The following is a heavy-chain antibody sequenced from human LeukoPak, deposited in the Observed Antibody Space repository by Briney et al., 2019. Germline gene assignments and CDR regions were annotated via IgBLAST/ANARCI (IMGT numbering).Heavy chain of an antibody. CDR2: IIPIFGTA. J-gene: IGHJ5*02. CDR3: AAGLDRDFGVVDP. Sequence: GASVKVSCKASGGTFSSYAISWVRQAPGQGLEWMGGIIPIFGTANYAQKFQERVTITRDMSTSTAYMELSSLRSEDTAVYYCAAGLDRDFGVVDPWGQGTLVTVSS. V-gene: IGHV1-69*05. CDR1: GGTFSSYA. D-gene: IGHD3-3*01.